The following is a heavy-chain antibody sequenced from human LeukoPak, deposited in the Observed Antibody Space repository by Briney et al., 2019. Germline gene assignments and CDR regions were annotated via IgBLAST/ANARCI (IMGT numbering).Heavy chain of an antibody. CDR2: ISPNSGTT. CDR1: GYAFTDYY. CDR3: ARDRDCSGGPCHNWFDP. D-gene: IGHD2-15*01. J-gene: IGHJ5*02. V-gene: IGHV1-2*02. Sequence: ASVKVSCKASGYAFTDYYLHWVRQAPRQGLEWMGWISPNSGTTYYSQKFQGRVTMTSDTSISTAYMELSSLRLDDTAVYYCARDRDCSGGPCHNWFDPWGQGTLVTVSS.